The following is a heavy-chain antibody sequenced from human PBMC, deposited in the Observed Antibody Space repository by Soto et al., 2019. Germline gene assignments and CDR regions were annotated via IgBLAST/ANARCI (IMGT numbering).Heavy chain of an antibody. CDR3: ARVWLGDYYFDY. CDR2: IYYSGST. Sequence: PSETLSLTCTVSGGSISSYYWSWIRQPPGKGLEWIGYIYYSGSTNYNPSLKSRVTISVDTSKNQFSLKLSSVTAADTAVYYCARVWLGDYYFDYWRQGTLVTVSS. D-gene: IGHD3-16*01. V-gene: IGHV4-59*01. CDR1: GGSISSYY. J-gene: IGHJ4*02.